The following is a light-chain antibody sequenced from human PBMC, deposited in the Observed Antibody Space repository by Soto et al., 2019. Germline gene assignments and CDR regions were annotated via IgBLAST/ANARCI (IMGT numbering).Light chain of an antibody. CDR3: QQYNNWPPV. J-gene: IGKJ2*01. CDR1: QSVSSN. V-gene: IGKV3-15*01. CDR2: GAS. Sequence: EIVMTQSPATLSVSPGERATLSCRASQSVSSNLAWYQQKPGQAPRRLIYGASTRATGIPARFSGSGSGTECTLTISSLQSEDFAVYYCQQYNNWPPVFGQGTKLEIK.